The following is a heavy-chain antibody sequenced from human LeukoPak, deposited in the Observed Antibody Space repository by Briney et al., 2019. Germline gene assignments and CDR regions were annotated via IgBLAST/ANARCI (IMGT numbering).Heavy chain of an antibody. D-gene: IGHD4-17*01. CDR3: GRDSNLQNTVTTHPLGY. J-gene: IGHJ4*02. CDR2: ISAYNGNT. Sequence: ASVTVSCKASGYTFTSYGISWVRQAPGQGLEWMGWISAYNGNTNYAQKLQGRVTMTTDTSTSTAYMELRSLRSDDTAVYYCGRDSNLQNTVTTHPLGYWGQGTLVTVSS. V-gene: IGHV1-18*01. CDR1: GYTFTSYG.